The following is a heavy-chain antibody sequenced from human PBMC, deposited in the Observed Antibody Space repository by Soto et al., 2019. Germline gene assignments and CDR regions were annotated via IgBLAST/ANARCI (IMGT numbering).Heavy chain of an antibody. Sequence: PGGSLRLSCAASGFTFSSYGMHWVRQAPGKGLEWVAVISYDGSNKYYADSVKDRFTISRDNSKNTLYLQMNSLRAEDTAVYYCAKGLQDEYYFDYWGQGTLVTVSS. J-gene: IGHJ4*02. V-gene: IGHV3-30*18. CDR2: ISYDGSNK. CDR3: AKGLQDEYYFDY. CDR1: GFTFSSYG.